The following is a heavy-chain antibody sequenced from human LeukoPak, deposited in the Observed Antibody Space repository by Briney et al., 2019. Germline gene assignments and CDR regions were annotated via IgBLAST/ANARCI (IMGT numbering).Heavy chain of an antibody. J-gene: IGHJ4*02. CDR3: ARARVKIDY. V-gene: IGHV3-7*01. CDR1: GFTFSMYL. D-gene: IGHD4-23*01. CDR2: INQDGSEK. Sequence: PGGSLRLSCAASGFTFSMYLVTWVRQAPGKGLECVAIINQDGSEKYYVDSVKGRFTISRDNAKNSLYLQMNSLRAEDTAVYYCARARVKIDYWGQGTLVTVSS.